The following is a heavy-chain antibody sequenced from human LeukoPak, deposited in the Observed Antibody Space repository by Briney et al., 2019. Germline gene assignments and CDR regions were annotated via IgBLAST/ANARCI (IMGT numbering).Heavy chain of an antibody. Sequence: GGSLRLSCAASGFTVNSNYMSWVRQAPGKGLEWVSVIYSGGTTFYADSVKGRFTISRDNSKNTVYFQMNSLRAEDTAVYYCARGSAWYSIDYWGQGILVTVSS. D-gene: IGHD6-19*01. CDR1: GFTVNSNY. CDR2: IYSGGTT. V-gene: IGHV3-53*01. J-gene: IGHJ4*02. CDR3: ARGSAWYSIDY.